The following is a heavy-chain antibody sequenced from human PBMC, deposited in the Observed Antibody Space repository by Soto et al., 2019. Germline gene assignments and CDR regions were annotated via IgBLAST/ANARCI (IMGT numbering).Heavy chain of an antibody. CDR2: ISSSSSYI. Sequence: PGSAPRPSCAASGPTFSTYSLNWVREARGKGQERVSSISSSSSYIYYADSVKGRFTISRDNAKNSLYLQMNSLRAEDTAVYYCASTPVNYYDSSGHRAQAFDIWGQGTMVTASS. J-gene: IGHJ3*02. CDR1: GPTFSTYS. V-gene: IGHV3-21*01. D-gene: IGHD3-22*01. CDR3: ASTPVNYYDSSGHRAQAFDI.